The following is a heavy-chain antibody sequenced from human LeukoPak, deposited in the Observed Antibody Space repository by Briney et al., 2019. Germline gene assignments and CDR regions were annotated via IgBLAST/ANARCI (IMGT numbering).Heavy chain of an antibody. J-gene: IGHJ4*02. D-gene: IGHD3-22*01. CDR1: GFTFSSYA. CDR3: ARASYYYDSSGYYDY. V-gene: IGHV3-30*01. CDR2: ISYDGSNK. Sequence: GGSLRLSCAASGFTFSSYAMHWVRQAPGKGLEWVAVISYDGSNKYYADSVKGRFTIYRDNSKNTLYLQMNSLRAEDTAVYYCARASYYYDSSGYYDYWGQGTLVTVSS.